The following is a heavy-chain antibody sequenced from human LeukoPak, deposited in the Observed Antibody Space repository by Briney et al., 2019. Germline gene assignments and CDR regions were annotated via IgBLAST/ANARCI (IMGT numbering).Heavy chain of an antibody. CDR2: IKSDGSTT. CDR1: KFTFSSYW. CDR3: ARATLNTRILCHL. D-gene: IGHD2-15*01. J-gene: IGHJ3*01. Sequence: GGSLRPSCAASKFTFSSYWMHWVRQAPGKGLVWVSGIKSDGSTTYYADSVKGRFTISRDNAKNTLYLQMDSLSAEDTAVYYCARATLNTRILCHLWRQRTMVSVSS. V-gene: IGHV3-74*01.